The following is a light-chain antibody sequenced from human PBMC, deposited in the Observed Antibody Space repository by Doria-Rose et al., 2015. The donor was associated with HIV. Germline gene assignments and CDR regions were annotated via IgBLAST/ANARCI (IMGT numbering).Light chain of an antibody. CDR3: QQYGTSRGT. CDR2: DAS. CDR1: QRVKSSY. J-gene: IGKJ5*01. Sequence: TQSPGTLSLSPGERATLSCRASQRVKSSYLAWYQQKPGQAPRLLIYDASTRATGISDRFSGSGSGTDFTLTISRLEPEDVAVHYCQQYGTSRGTFGQGTRLEIK. V-gene: IGKV3-20*01.